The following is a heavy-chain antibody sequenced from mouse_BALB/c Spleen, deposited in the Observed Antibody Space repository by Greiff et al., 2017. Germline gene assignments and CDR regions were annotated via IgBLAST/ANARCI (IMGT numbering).Heavy chain of an antibody. J-gene: IGHJ2*01. V-gene: IGHV3-5*02. Sequence: EVKLQESGPGLVKPSQTVSLTCTVTGISITTGNYRWSWIRQFPGNKLEWIGYIYYSGTITSNPSLTSRTTITRDTSKNQFFLEMNSLTAEDTATYDCARDYYRYDGGYFDYWGQGTTLTVSS. CDR1: GISITTGNYR. CDR2: IYYSGTI. D-gene: IGHD2-14*01. CDR3: ARDYYRYDGGYFDY.